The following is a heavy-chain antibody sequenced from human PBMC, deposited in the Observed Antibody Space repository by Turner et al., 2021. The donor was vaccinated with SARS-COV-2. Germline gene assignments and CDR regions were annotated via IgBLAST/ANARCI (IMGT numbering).Heavy chain of an antibody. CDR2: FDPEDGET. Sequence: QVQLVQSGAEVKKPGASVKVSCKVSGYTLTELSMHWVRQAPGKGLEWMGGFDPEDGETIYAQKFQGRVTMTEDTSTDTAYMELSSLRSEDTAVYYCATGVAEAGTPSDYYYYYGMDVWGQGTTVTVSS. J-gene: IGHJ6*02. V-gene: IGHV1-24*01. CDR1: GYTLTELS. CDR3: ATGVAEAGTPSDYYYYYGMDV. D-gene: IGHD6-19*01.